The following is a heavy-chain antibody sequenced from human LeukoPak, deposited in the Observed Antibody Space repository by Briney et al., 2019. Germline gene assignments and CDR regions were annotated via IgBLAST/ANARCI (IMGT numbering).Heavy chain of an antibody. V-gene: IGHV3-7*03. J-gene: IGHJ4*02. CDR1: GFTFGKYW. CDR3: ARDQYDTWSRRGNFDS. CDR2: IKLDGSEK. D-gene: IGHD3-3*01. Sequence: GGSLRLSCVASGFTFGKYWMSWVRQAPGKGLEWVANIKLDGSEKNYADSVKGRFTISRDNTKNSLYLQMNSLRAEDTAVFYCARDQYDTWSRRGNFDSWGQGTLVIVSS.